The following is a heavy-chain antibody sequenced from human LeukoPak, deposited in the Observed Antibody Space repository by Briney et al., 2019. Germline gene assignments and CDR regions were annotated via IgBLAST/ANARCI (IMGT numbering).Heavy chain of an antibody. CDR2: VWYDGNNK. CDR1: GFTFRSYG. D-gene: IGHD6-13*01. Sequence: GGSLRLSCAASGFTFRSYGMHWVRQAPGKGLEWVAIVWYDGNNKYYADSVKGRFTVSRDNSKDTVSLQLNTLRAEDTAVYYCARGSEAAAGAFDYWGQGALVTVPS. V-gene: IGHV3-33*01. CDR3: ARGSEAAAGAFDY. J-gene: IGHJ4*02.